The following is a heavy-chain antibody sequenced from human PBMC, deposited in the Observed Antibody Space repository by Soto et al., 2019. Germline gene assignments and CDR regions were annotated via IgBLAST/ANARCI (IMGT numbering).Heavy chain of an antibody. CDR1: GYSFTSYW. CDR2: IYPGDSDT. D-gene: IGHD3-3*01. V-gene: IGHV5-51*01. CDR3: ARGGTLAYYDFWSGYYPFDY. Sequence: GESLKISCKGSGYSFTSYWIGWVRQMPGKGLEWMGIIYPGDSDTRYSPSFQGQVTISADKSISTAYLQWSSLKASDTAMYYCARGGTLAYYDFWSGYYPFDYWGQGTLVTVSS. J-gene: IGHJ4*02.